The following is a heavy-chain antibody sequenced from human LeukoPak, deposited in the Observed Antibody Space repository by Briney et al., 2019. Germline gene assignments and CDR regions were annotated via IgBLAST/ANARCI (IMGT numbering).Heavy chain of an antibody. CDR2: IYYSGST. D-gene: IGHD3-22*01. J-gene: IGHJ4*02. Sequence: SETLSLTCTVSGGSISSYYWSWIRQPPGKGLEWIGYIYYSGSTKYNPSLKSRVTISVDTSKNQVSLTLSPMTAADTAVYYCTRFSMIVVVHDYWGQGTLVTVSS. V-gene: IGHV4-59*01. CDR1: GGSISSYY. CDR3: TRFSMIVVVHDY.